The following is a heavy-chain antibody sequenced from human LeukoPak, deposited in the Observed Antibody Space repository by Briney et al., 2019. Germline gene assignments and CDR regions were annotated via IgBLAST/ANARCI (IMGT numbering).Heavy chain of an antibody. J-gene: IGHJ4*02. Sequence: PGGSLRLSCVASGFTFSSYAMSWVRQAPGKGLEWVSTIVGSGSSTYYADSVKGRFTISRDKSKNTLYLQMNSLRAEDTAVYYCAEAYSSGWYYCDFWGQGTLVTVSS. V-gene: IGHV3-23*01. CDR2: IVGSGSST. CDR3: AEAYSSGWYYCDF. CDR1: GFTFSSYA. D-gene: IGHD6-19*01.